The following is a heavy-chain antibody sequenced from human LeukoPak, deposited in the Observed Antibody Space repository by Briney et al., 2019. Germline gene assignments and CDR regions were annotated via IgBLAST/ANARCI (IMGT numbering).Heavy chain of an antibody. Sequence: SETLSLTCTVSGGSIINSNYYWGWIRQPPGKGLEWIGNIFYSGNTYYNVSLKSRVSISVGTSKNQFSLKVSSVTATDTAVYFCARRLFTNYFDYWGQGILVTVSS. CDR1: GGSIINSNYY. J-gene: IGHJ4*02. CDR3: ARRLFTNYFDY. CDR2: IFYSGNT. V-gene: IGHV4-39*01. D-gene: IGHD2-2*01.